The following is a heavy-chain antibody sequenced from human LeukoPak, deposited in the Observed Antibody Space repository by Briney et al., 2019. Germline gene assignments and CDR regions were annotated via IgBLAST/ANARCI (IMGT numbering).Heavy chain of an antibody. CDR3: ARSIVVSGIVSDYYYYAMDV. J-gene: IGHJ6*02. V-gene: IGHV4-59*08. D-gene: IGHD6-19*01. CDR1: GGSISSYY. Sequence: SETLSLTCIVSGGSISSYYWSWIRQPPGKGLEWIGYIYYSGSTTYNPSLKSRVTISLQTSKKQFSLKLSSVTAEDTAVYYCARSIVVSGIVSDYYYYAMDVWGQGTTVTVSS. CDR2: IYYSGST.